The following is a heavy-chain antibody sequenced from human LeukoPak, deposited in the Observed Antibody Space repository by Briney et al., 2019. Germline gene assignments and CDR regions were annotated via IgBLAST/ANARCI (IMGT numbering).Heavy chain of an antibody. CDR2: IYYSGGT. D-gene: IGHD1-1*01. CDR3: AIVTTGSTTLDS. CDR1: GGSISSSSYY. Sequence: SETLSLTCTVSGGSISSSSYYWGWIRQPPGKGLVWSGRIYYSGGTYDYAALKSRVTISVSTAKNQLSQMLSSMTDADTAVVYCAIVTTGSTTLDSWGQGILVTVSS. J-gene: IGHJ4*02. V-gene: IGHV4-39*01.